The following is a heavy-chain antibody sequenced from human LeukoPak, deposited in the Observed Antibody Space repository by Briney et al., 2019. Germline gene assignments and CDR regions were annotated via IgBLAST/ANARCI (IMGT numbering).Heavy chain of an antibody. D-gene: IGHD1-26*01. J-gene: IGHJ6*02. CDR1: GCTFTSYA. CDR2: IIPILGIA. Sequence: SVRVSCKASGCTFTSYAISWVRQAPGQGLEWMGRIIPILGIANYAQKFQGRVTITADKSTSTAYMELSSLRSEDTAVYYCARDLVGATYYYYYGMDVWGQGTTVTVSS. CDR3: ARDLVGATYYYYYGMDV. V-gene: IGHV1-69*04.